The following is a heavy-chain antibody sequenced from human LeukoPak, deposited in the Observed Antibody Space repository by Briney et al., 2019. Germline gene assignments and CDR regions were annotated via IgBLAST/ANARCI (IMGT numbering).Heavy chain of an antibody. D-gene: IGHD3-16*01. J-gene: IGHJ2*01. CDR3: ARRGSYWYFDL. CDR1: GFTFSSYS. V-gene: IGHV3-48*04. Sequence: GGSLRLSCAASGFTFSSYSMNWVRQAPGKGLEWVSYISSSSSTIYYADSVKGRFTISRDNAKNSLYLQMNSLRAEDTAVYYCARRGSYWYFDLWGRGTLVTASS. CDR2: ISSSSSTI.